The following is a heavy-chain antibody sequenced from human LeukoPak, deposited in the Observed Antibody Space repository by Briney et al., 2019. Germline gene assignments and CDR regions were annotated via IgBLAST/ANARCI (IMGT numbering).Heavy chain of an antibody. CDR1: GFTFSDYY. J-gene: IGHJ4*02. CDR3: ASSSGWYFQVDY. Sequence: KPGGSLRLSCAASGFTFSDYYMSWIRQAPGKGLEWVSYISSSGSTIYSADSVKGRFTISRDNAKNSLYLQMNSLRAEHTAVYYCASSSGWYFQVDYWGQGTLVTVSS. V-gene: IGHV3-11*04. D-gene: IGHD6-19*01. CDR2: ISSSGSTI.